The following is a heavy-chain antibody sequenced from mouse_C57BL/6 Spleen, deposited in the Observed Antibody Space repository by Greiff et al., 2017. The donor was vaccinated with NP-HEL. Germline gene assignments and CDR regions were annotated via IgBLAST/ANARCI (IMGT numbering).Heavy chain of an antibody. Sequence: EVMLVESGGGLVKPGGSLKLSCAASGFTFSSYAMSWVRQTPEKRLEWVATISDGGSYTYYPDNVKGRFTMSRDNAKNNLYLQMSHLKSEDTAMYYCARDSLYYSNYVGGAMDYWGQGTSVTVSS. V-gene: IGHV5-4*01. CDR1: GFTFSSYA. CDR3: ARDSLYYSNYVGGAMDY. D-gene: IGHD2-5*01. CDR2: ISDGGSYT. J-gene: IGHJ4*01.